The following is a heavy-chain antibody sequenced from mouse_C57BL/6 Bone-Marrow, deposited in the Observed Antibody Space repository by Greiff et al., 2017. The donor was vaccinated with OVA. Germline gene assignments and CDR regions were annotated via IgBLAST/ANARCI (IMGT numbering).Heavy chain of an antibody. CDR3: ARRVYYGNSYYFDY. CDR1: GFTFSSYG. CDR2: ISSGGSYT. V-gene: IGHV5-6*01. Sequence: EVQLVESGGDLVKPGGSLKLSCAASGFTFSSYGMSWVRQTPDKRLEWVATISSGGSYTYYPDSVKGRFTISRDNAKNTLYLQMSSLKSEDTAMYYCARRVYYGNSYYFDYWGQGTTLTVSS. J-gene: IGHJ2*01. D-gene: IGHD2-1*01.